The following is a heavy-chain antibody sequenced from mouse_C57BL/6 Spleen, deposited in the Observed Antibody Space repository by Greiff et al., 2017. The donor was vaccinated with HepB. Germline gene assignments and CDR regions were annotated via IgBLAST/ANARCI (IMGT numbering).Heavy chain of an antibody. CDR1: GFNIKDDY. CDR3: TTGILRLYAMDY. V-gene: IGHV14-4*01. J-gene: IGHJ4*01. D-gene: IGHD1-2*01. CDR2: IDPENGDT. Sequence: EVQLQQSGAELVRPGASVKLSCTASGFNIKDDYMHWVKQRPEQGLEWIGWIDPENGDTEYASKFQGKATVTAETSSTTAYLQLSSLTSEDTAVYYCTTGILRLYAMDYWGQGTSVTVSS.